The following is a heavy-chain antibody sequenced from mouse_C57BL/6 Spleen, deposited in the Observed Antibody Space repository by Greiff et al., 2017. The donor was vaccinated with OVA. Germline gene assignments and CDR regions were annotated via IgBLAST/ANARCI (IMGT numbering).Heavy chain of an antibody. Sequence: VQLQQSGTVLARPGASVKMSCKTSGYTFTSYWMHWVKQRPGQGLEWIGAIYPGNSDTSYNQKFKGKAKLTAVTSASTAYMELSSLTNEDSAVYYCTRESLYYDGYSTDLAYWGQGTLVTVSA. J-gene: IGHJ3*01. CDR3: TRESLYYDGYSTDLAY. D-gene: IGHD2-3*01. CDR1: GYTFTSYW. V-gene: IGHV1-5*01. CDR2: IYPGNSDT.